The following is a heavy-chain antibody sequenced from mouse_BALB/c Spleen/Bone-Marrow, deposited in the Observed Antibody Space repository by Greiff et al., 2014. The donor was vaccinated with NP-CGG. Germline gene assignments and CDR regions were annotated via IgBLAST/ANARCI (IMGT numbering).Heavy chain of an antibody. CDR2: IDPANGNT. V-gene: IGHV14-3*02. D-gene: IGHD1-1*01. CDR3: ANYYYGSHFDY. J-gene: IGHJ2*01. Sequence: EVQLQQSGAALVKPGASVKLSCTASGFNIKDTYMHWVKQRPEQGLEWIGRIDPANGNTKYDTKFQGKATITADTSSNTAYLQLSSLTSGDTAVYYCANYYYGSHFDYWGQGTTLTVSS. CDR1: GFNIKDTY.